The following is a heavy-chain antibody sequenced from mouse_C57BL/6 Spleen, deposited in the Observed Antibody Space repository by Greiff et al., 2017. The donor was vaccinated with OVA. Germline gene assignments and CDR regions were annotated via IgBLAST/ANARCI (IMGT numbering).Heavy chain of an antibody. CDR1: GFSLTSYG. Sequence: VMLVESGPGLVQPSQSLSITCTVSGFSLTSYGVHWVRQSPGKGLEWLGVIWSGGSTDYNAAFISSLSISKDNSKSQVFFKMNSLQADDTAIYYCARDPFITTVDYYAMDYWGQGTSVTVSS. CDR2: IWSGGST. CDR3: ARDPFITTVDYYAMDY. D-gene: IGHD1-1*01. J-gene: IGHJ4*01. V-gene: IGHV2-2*01.